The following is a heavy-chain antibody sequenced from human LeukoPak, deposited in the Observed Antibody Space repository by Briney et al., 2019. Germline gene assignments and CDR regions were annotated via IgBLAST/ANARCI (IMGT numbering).Heavy chain of an antibody. CDR2: IYPGDSDT. D-gene: IGHD6-19*01. V-gene: IGHV5-51*01. Sequence: HGESLKISCKGSGYTFTSYWIGWVRRMPGKGLEWMGIIYPGDSDTRYSPSFQGQVSISVDKSISTAYLQWSSLKASDTAMYYCARRGSGWYVDYWGQGTLVTVSS. J-gene: IGHJ4*02. CDR1: GYTFTSYW. CDR3: ARRGSGWYVDY.